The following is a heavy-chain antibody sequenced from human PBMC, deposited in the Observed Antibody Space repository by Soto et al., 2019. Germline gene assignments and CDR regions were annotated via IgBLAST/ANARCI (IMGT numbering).Heavy chain of an antibody. V-gene: IGHV2-5*01. CDR2: IYWNDDK. J-gene: IGHJ6*02. CDR1: GFSLSTSGVG. CDR3: ALYPYWTGYSPGRFGYYVMDV. Sequence: SGPTLVNPTQTLTLTCSFSGFSLSTSGVGVGCIRQPPGKALEWLALIYWNDDKRYSPSLKSRLTITKDTSKNQVVLTMTNMDPVDTATYYCALYPYWTGYSPGRFGYYVMDVWGQGTTVTVSS. D-gene: IGHD3-3*01.